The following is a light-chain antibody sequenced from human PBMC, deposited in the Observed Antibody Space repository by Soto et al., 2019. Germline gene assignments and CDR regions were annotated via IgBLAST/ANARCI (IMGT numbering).Light chain of an antibody. CDR1: QSIGTW. Sequence: DIQMTQSPSTLSASVGDTVTITCRASQSIGTWLAWYQQKPGKAPKFLIYETSTLESGVPSRFSGSGYETDFTLTISSLQPDDFATYYCQQYKTYQATFCPGTKVEIK. CDR2: ETS. J-gene: IGKJ1*01. V-gene: IGKV1-5*03. CDR3: QQYKTYQAT.